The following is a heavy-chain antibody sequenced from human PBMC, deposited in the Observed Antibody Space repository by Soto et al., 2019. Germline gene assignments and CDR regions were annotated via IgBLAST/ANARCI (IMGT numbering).Heavy chain of an antibody. V-gene: IGHV4-34*01. J-gene: IGHJ4*02. CDR2: INHSGST. CDR1: GGSFSGYY. Sequence: SETLSLTCAVYGGSFSGYYWSWIRQPPGKGLEWIGEINHSGSTNYNPSLKSRVTISVDTSKNQFSLKLSSVTAADTAVYYCASGRSELRYFDWLLRYWGQGTLVTVSS. D-gene: IGHD3-9*01. CDR3: ASGRSELRYFDWLLRY.